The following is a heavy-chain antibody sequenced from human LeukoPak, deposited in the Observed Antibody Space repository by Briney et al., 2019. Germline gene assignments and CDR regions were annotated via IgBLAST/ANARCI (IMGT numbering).Heavy chain of an antibody. CDR2: IGQDGGEK. V-gene: IGHV3-7*03. D-gene: IGHD2-2*01. CDR1: GFTFSNYW. Sequence: GGSLRLSCAASGFTFSNYWMTWVRQAPGKGLEWVANIGQDGGEKYYVDSVKGRFTISRDNTKDSLYLQMNSLRAEDTAVYYCARSIPAGNRRWGQGTLVTVSS. J-gene: IGHJ4*02. CDR3: ARSIPAGNRR.